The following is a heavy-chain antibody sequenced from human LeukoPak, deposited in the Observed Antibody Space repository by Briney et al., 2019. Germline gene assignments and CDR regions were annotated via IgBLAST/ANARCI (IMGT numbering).Heavy chain of an antibody. CDR2: INANTGNP. D-gene: IGHD2-2*01. CDR3: ARDKPPGYCTTTSCYATPDY. Sequence: ASVKVSCKASGYTFTRYAMNWVRQAPGQGLEWMGWINANTGNPTYAQGFTGRFVLSLDTSVSTAYLQISSLKAEDTAIYYCARDKPPGYCTTTSCYATPDYWGQGTLVTVSS. V-gene: IGHV7-4-1*02. CDR1: GYTFTRYA. J-gene: IGHJ4*02.